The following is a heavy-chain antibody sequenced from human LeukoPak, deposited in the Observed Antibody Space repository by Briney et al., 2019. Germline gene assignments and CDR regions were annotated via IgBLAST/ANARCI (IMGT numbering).Heavy chain of an antibody. Sequence: PGGSLRLSCAASGFTFSDYSMTWVRQAPGKGLEWVSSISSSGSLIYYADLVKGRFTVSRDNAKNYLSLQMNSLRDEDTAVYYCASAPNYYDSSGYKPWLDNWGQGTLVTVSS. CDR2: ISSSGSLI. V-gene: IGHV3-21*01. J-gene: IGHJ4*02. D-gene: IGHD3-22*01. CDR3: ASAPNYYDSSGYKPWLDN. CDR1: GFTFSDYS.